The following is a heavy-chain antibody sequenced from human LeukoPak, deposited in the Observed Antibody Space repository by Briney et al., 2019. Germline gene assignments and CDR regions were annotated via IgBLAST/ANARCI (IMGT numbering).Heavy chain of an antibody. CDR2: VNPNSGGT. Sequence: ASVKVSCKASGYTXSGYYMHWVRQAPGQGLEWMEWVNPNSGGTNYAQKFQGRVTMTRDTSISTAYMELSRLRSDDSAVYYCARGYPLSTTAAGTYFQHWGQGTLVTVSS. CDR3: ARGYPLSTTAAGTYFQH. D-gene: IGHD6-13*01. V-gene: IGHV1-2*02. J-gene: IGHJ1*01. CDR1: GYTXSGYY.